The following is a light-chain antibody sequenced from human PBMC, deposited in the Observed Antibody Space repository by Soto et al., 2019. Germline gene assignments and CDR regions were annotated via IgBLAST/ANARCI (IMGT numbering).Light chain of an antibody. CDR3: FSYTSSGTYV. CDR2: EVS. CDR1: SSDVGNYKY. J-gene: IGLJ1*01. Sequence: ALTXPASVSGSPGQSITISCTGTSSDVGNYKYVSWYQQHPGKAPKLMIYEVSNRPSGVSNRFSGSKSGNTASLTISGLQAEDETDYYCFSYTSSGTYVFGTGTKVTVL. V-gene: IGLV2-14*01.